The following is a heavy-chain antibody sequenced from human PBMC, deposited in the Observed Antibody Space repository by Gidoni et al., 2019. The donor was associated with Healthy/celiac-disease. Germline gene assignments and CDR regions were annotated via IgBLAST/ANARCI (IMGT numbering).Heavy chain of an antibody. CDR1: GFTFGDYA. Sequence: EVQLVESGGGLVQPGRSLRPSCTASGFTFGDYAMSWFRQAPGKGLEWVGFIRSKAYGGTTEYAASVKGRFTISRDDSKSIAYLQMNSLKTEDTAVYYCTGRDGGPSFDYWGQGTLVTVSS. CDR3: TGRDGGPSFDY. V-gene: IGHV3-49*03. D-gene: IGHD2-15*01. J-gene: IGHJ4*02. CDR2: IRSKAYGGTT.